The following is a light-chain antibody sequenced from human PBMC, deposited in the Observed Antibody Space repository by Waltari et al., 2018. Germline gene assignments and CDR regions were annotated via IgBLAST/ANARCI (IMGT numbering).Light chain of an antibody. Sequence: EIVLTQSPDTLSVSPGERATPPCRASQNIGNNLAWYQQNPGQAPRLLIYGASSTAIGIPDRFSGSGSGTEFTLTISSLQSEDFAVYLCHQYNSWPPYTFGQGTKLEIK. CDR1: QNIGNN. V-gene: IGKV3-15*01. CDR3: HQYNSWPPYT. J-gene: IGKJ2*01. CDR2: GAS.